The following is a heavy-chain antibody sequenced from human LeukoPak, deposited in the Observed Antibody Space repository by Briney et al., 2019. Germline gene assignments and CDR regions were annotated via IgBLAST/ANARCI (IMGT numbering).Heavy chain of an antibody. J-gene: IGHJ6*02. CDR2: IKQDGSGK. CDR1: GFTFSSYW. Sequence: GGSLRLSCAASGFTFSSYWMSWVRQAPGKGLEWVANIKQDGSGKYYVDSVKGRFTISRDNAKNSLYLQMNSLRAEDTAVYYCAREGYDILTGYYYYGMDVWGQGTTVTVSS. CDR3: AREGYDILTGYYYYGMDV. V-gene: IGHV3-7*01. D-gene: IGHD3-9*01.